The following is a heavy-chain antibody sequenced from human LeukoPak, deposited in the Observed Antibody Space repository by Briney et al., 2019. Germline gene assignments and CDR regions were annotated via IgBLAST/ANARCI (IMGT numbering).Heavy chain of an antibody. J-gene: IGHJ4*02. CDR3: ARGRSGSYHFDY. CDR1: GYTFSGHY. Sequence: GASVKVSCKASGYTFSGHYLHWVRQAPGQGLEWMGRINPNTGVTQYTENFQGRVTMTGDTSISTAYMELSSLRSEDTAVYYCARGRSGSYHFDYWGQGTLVTVSS. V-gene: IGHV1-2*06. D-gene: IGHD1-26*01. CDR2: INPNTGVT.